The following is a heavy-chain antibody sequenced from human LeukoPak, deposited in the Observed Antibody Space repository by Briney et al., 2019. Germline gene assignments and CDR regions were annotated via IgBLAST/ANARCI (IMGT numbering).Heavy chain of an antibody. Sequence: GGSPRLSCAASGFTFSSYSMNWVRQAPGKGLEWVSSIISSSSYIYYADSVKGRFTISRDNAKNSLYLQMNSLRAEDTAVYYCARDGKYGYCSGGSCYLYYYYYMDVWGNGTTVTVSS. CDR3: ARDGKYGYCSGGSCYLYYYYYMDV. CDR1: GFTFSSYS. CDR2: IISSSSYI. V-gene: IGHV3-21*01. D-gene: IGHD2-15*01. J-gene: IGHJ6*03.